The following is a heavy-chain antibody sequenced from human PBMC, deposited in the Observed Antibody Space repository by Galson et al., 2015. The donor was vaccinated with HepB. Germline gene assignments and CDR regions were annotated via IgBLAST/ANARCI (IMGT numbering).Heavy chain of an antibody. V-gene: IGHV3-53*01. J-gene: IGHJ4*02. CDR2: IYSGGST. Sequence: SLRLSCAASQFIVSRNYMSWVRQAPGKGLEWVSVIYSGGSTYYADSVKGRLTISRDNSKNTLYLQMNNLRAEDTAVYYCAGGYSISWFSGLGYWGQGTLVTVSS. CDR3: AGGYSISWFSGLGY. CDR1: QFIVSRNY. D-gene: IGHD1-26*01.